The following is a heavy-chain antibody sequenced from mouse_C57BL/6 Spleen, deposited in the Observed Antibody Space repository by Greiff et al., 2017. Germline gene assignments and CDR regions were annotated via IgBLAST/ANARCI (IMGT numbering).Heavy chain of an antibody. CDR1: GYTFTSYW. CDR2: INPSDSDT. CDR3: AGCEPYYFDD. D-gene: IGHD6-1*01. V-gene: IGHV1-52*01. Sequence: VQLQQPGAELVRPGSSVKLSCKASGYTFTSYWMHWVKQRPIQGLEWIGNINPSDSDTHYNQKFKGKATLTVDKSSSTAYMQLSSLTSEDSAVYYGAGCEPYYFDDWGQGTTLTVSS. J-gene: IGHJ2*01.